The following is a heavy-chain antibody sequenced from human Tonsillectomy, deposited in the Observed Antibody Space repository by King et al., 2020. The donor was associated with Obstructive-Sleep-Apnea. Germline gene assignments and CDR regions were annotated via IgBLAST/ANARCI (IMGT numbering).Heavy chain of an antibody. Sequence: LVESGGGVVQPGRSLRLSCAASGFGFNYYAMHWVRQAPGKGLEWVSFLSYDGTNKYYADSVKGRFTISRDNSKNTLYLQMYSLRPEDTAVYYCARGGYGSGSYWGQGTLVTVSS. CDR2: LSYDGTNK. D-gene: IGHD3-10*01. V-gene: IGHV3-30*01. CDR1: GFGFNYYA. CDR3: ARGGYGSGSY. J-gene: IGHJ4*02.